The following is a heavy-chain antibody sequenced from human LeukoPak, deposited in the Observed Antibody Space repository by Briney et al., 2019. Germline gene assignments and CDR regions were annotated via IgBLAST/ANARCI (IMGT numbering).Heavy chain of an antibody. CDR1: GFTFSSYA. V-gene: IGHV3-23*01. Sequence: PGGSLRLSCAASGFTFSSYAMSWVRQAPGKGLEWVSAISGSGGNTYYADSVKGRFTISRDNSKNTLYLQMNSLRAEDTAVYYCAKGLTDYYDSSGYTECAFDIWGQGAMVTVSS. CDR2: ISGSGGNT. CDR3: AKGLTDYYDSSGYTECAFDI. D-gene: IGHD3-22*01. J-gene: IGHJ3*02.